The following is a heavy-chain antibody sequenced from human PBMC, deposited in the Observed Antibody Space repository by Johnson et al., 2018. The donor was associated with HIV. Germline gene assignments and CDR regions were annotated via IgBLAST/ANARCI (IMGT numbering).Heavy chain of an antibody. D-gene: IGHD6-19*01. CDR3: ARGGSSGWSGFLAFDI. J-gene: IGHJ3*02. CDR1: GFSFSDYD. CDR2: IGTAGDT. Sequence: LVESGGGLVQPGGSLRLSCAASGFSFSDYDMHWVRQLTGKSLEWVSAIGTAGDTFYPGSVTGRFNISRENPKNSLYLQMNSLRAGDTAIYYCARGGSSGWSGFLAFDIWGQGTMVTVSS. V-gene: IGHV3-13*01.